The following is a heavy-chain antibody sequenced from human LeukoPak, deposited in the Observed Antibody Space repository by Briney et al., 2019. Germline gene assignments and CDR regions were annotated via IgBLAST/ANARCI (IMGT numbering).Heavy chain of an antibody. CDR3: AHITTVTCADY. CDR2: VYWDDDE. D-gene: IGHD4-11*01. V-gene: IGHV2-5*02. J-gene: IGHJ4*02. CDR1: GFSLTTSGVG. Sequence: SGPTLVKPTQTLTLTCSFSGFSLTTSGVGVGWIRQPPGKALEWLALVYWDDDERYSPSLKSRLTITKDTSKNQVVLTITNMDPVDTATYYCAHITTVTCADYWGQGTLVTVSS.